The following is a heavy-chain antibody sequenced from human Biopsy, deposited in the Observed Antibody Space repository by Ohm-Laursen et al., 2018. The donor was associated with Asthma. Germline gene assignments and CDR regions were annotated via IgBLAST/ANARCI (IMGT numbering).Heavy chain of an antibody. CDR2: IYYSGST. V-gene: IGHV4-31*03. CDR1: GGAIDSGAYY. D-gene: IGHD2-21*01. Sequence: SQTLSLTCTVSGGAIDSGAYYWSWIRQLPGKGLEWIGYIYYSGSTYYNPSLKSRVTISVDTSQNQFSLNLNSVTAADTAVYYCARDRVPPIIPDPYYYHGIDVWGQGTTVTVSS. CDR3: ARDRVPPIIPDPYYYHGIDV. J-gene: IGHJ6*02.